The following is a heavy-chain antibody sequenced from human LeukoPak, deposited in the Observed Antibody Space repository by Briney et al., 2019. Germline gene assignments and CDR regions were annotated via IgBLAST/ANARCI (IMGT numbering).Heavy chain of an antibody. V-gene: IGHV3-23*01. CDR1: GFTVSSNY. CDR3: AKGGYSSSWPYYYYYMDV. CDR2: ISGSGGST. Sequence: GGSLRLSCAASGFTVSSNYMSWVRQAPGKGLEWVSAISGSGGSTYYADSVKGRFTISRDNSKNTLYLQMNSLRAEDTAVYYCAKGGYSSSWPYYYYYMDVWGKGTTVTVSS. D-gene: IGHD6-13*01. J-gene: IGHJ6*03.